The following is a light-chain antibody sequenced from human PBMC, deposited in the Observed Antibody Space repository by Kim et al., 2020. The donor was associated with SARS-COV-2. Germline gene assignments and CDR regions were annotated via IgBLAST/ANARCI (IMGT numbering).Light chain of an antibody. V-gene: IGLV1-51*01. CDR1: Y. CDR3: GVWDDNLETYF. J-gene: IGLJ1*01. Sequence: YVSWYQHLPGTAPKLLIYDNNKRPSGIPDRFSGSKSGTSATLGITGLQTVDEADYYCGVWDDNLETYFFGTGTKVTVL. CDR2: DNN.